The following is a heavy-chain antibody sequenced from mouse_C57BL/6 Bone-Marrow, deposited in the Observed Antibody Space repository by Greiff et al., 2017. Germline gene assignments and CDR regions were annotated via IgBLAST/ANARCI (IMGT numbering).Heavy chain of an antibody. J-gene: IGHJ2*01. V-gene: IGHV1-9*01. CDR1: GYTFTGYW. CDR3: ARFGILWLRPYYFDY. CDR2: ILPGSGST. D-gene: IGHD2-2*01. Sequence: QVQLQQSGAELMKPGASVKLSCKATGYTFTGYWIEWVKQRPGHGLEWIGEILPGSGSTNYNDKFKGKATFTADTSSNTAYMQLSSLTTEDSAIYYCARFGILWLRPYYFDYWGQGTTLTVSS.